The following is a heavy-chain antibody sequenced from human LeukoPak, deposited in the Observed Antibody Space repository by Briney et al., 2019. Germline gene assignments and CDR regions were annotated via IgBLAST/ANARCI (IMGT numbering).Heavy chain of an antibody. D-gene: IGHD3-16*02. Sequence: SETLSLTCAVYGGSFSGYYWSWIRQPPGTGLEWIGEINHSGSTNYNPSLKSRVTISVDTSKNQFSLKLSSVTAADTAVYYCARGPRIMITFGGVIVIPPYFDYWGQGTLVTVSS. CDR1: GGSFSGYY. CDR2: INHSGST. V-gene: IGHV4-34*01. J-gene: IGHJ4*02. CDR3: ARGPRIMITFGGVIVIPPYFDY.